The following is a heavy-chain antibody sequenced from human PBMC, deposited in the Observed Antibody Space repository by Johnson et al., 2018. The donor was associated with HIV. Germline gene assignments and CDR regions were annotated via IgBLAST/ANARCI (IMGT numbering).Heavy chain of an antibody. V-gene: IGHV3-66*01. Sequence: VQLVESGGGLVQPGGSLRLSCAASGFTVSSNYMTWVRQAPGKGLEWVSVIYSGGSTYYADSVKGRFTISRDHSKNTLYLQMNSLRAEDTAVYYCARGGDGYNSRFREPFGAFDIWGQGTMVTVSS. CDR3: ARGGDGYNSRFREPFGAFDI. CDR2: IYSGGST. D-gene: IGHD5-24*01. J-gene: IGHJ3*02. CDR1: GFTVSSNY.